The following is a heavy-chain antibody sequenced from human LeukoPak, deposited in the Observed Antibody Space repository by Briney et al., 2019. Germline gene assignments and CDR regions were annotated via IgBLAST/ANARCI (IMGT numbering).Heavy chain of an antibody. D-gene: IGHD3-3*01. Sequence: GGSLRLSCAASGFMFSSNWMSWVRLAPGKGLEWVANIKEDGTETYYVDSVKGRFTISRDNAKNSLYLQMNSLRAEDTAVYYCARGQYEDYWGQGTLVTVSS. J-gene: IGHJ4*02. CDR1: GFMFSSNW. V-gene: IGHV3-7*03. CDR3: ARGQYEDY. CDR2: IKEDGTET.